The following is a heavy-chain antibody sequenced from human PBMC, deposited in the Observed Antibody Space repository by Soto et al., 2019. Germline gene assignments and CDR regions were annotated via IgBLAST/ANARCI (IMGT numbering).Heavy chain of an antibody. D-gene: IGHD6-19*01. CDR1: GVSIGSSDHF. Sequence: QLQLQESGPGLVKPSETLSLTCTVSGVSIGSSDHFWGWIRQPPGKGREGIGSVYSSGRTFHNPSLTSRLSMSVDTSKNQFSLRLSSVTAADTAVYFCARLPRTTVAGTGTDFWGQGTLVTVSS. CDR3: ARLPRTTVAGTGTDF. V-gene: IGHV4-39*01. J-gene: IGHJ4*02. CDR2: VYSSGRT.